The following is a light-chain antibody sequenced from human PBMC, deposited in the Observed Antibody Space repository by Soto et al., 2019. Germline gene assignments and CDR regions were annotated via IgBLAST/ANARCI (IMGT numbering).Light chain of an antibody. V-gene: IGKV4-1*01. Sequence: DIVMTQSPDSLAVSLGERATINCNSSQSVLYTSNNKNHLAWYQQKPGQPPKLLIYWASTRESGVPDRFSGSGSGTDFTLTISSLQAEDVAVYYCHQFYSIPITFGPGTKVDIK. J-gene: IGKJ3*01. CDR1: QSVLYTSNNKNH. CDR2: WAS. CDR3: HQFYSIPIT.